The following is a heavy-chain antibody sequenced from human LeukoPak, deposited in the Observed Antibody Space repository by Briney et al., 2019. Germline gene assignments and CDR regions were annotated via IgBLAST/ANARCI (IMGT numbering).Heavy chain of an antibody. CDR2: IYHSGST. V-gene: IGHV4-38-2*02. D-gene: IGHD6-19*01. Sequence: PSETLSLTCTVSGYSISSGYYWGWIRQPPGKGLEWIRSIYHSGSTYYNPSLKSRVTISVDTSKNQFSLKLSSVTAADTAVYYCARAISTVAGGGTFDYWGQGTLVTVSS. J-gene: IGHJ4*02. CDR3: ARAISTVAGGGTFDY. CDR1: GYSISSGYY.